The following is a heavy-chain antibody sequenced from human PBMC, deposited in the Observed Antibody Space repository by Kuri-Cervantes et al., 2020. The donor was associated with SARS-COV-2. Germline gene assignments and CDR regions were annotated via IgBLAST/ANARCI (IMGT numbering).Heavy chain of an antibody. J-gene: IGHJ5*02. CDR2: ISSSSYI. D-gene: IGHD4-11*01. V-gene: IGHV3-21*01. CDR3: ARSFTVTDPFDP. CDR1: GSTFSSYS. Sequence: GESLKISCAASGSTFSSYSMNWVRQAPGKGLEWVSSISSSSYIYYADSVKGRFTISRDNAKNSLYLQMNSLRAVDTAVYYCARSFTVTDPFDPWGQGTLVTVSS.